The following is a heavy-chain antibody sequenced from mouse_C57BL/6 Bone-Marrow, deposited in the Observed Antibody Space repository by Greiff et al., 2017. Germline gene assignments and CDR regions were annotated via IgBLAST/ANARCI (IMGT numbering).Heavy chain of an antibody. J-gene: IGHJ4*01. V-gene: IGHV1-42*01. D-gene: IGHD1-1*01. CDR2: INPSTGGT. CDR1: GYSFTGYY. Sequence: LVESGPELVKPGASVKISCKASGYSFTGYYMNWVKQSPEKSLEWIGEINPSTGGTTYNQKFKAKATLTVDKSSSTAYMQLKSLTSEDSAVYYCARIRTTVVATRYAMDYWGQGTSVTVSS. CDR3: ARIRTTVVATRYAMDY.